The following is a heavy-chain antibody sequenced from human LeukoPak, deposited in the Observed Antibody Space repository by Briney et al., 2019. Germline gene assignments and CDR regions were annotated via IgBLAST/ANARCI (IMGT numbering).Heavy chain of an antibody. V-gene: IGHV3-11*04. CDR3: GRGHWGLDN. CDR2: ISESGDSI. CDR1: GFTFSDYY. D-gene: IGHD7-27*01. Sequence: GGSLRLSCAASGFTFSDYYMTWIRQTPGKGLEWVSYISESGDSIYYADSARGRFTTSRDNAKSSLYLQMDSLRAEDTAVYYCGRGHWGLDNWGQGALVTVSS. J-gene: IGHJ4*02.